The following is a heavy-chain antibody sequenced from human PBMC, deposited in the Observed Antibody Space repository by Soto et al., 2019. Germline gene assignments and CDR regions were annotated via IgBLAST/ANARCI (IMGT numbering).Heavy chain of an antibody. CDR3: ARDRREWELLLYYFDY. V-gene: IGHV3-48*02. Sequence: PGGSLRLSCAASGFTFSSYSMNWVRQAPGKGLEWVSYISSSSSTIYYADSVKGRFTISRDNAKNSLYLQMNSLRDEDTAVYYCARDRREWELLLYYFDYWGQGTLVTVSS. CDR1: GFTFSSYS. CDR2: ISSSSSTI. D-gene: IGHD1-26*01. J-gene: IGHJ4*02.